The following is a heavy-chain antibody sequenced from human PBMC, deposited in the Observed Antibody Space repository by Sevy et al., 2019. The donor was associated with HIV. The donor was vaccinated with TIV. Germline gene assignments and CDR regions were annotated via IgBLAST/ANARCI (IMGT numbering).Heavy chain of an antibody. J-gene: IGHJ4*02. CDR2: ISGSGGST. Sequence: GSLRLSCAASGFTFSNYAMTWVRQAPGKGLEWVSGISGSGGSTYYADSVKGRFTFSRDNSKNTEYLQMNSLRAEDTAVYYCAKGRGFSAYDAYDFWGQGTLVTVSS. D-gene: IGHD5-12*01. CDR3: AKGRGFSAYDAYDF. V-gene: IGHV3-23*01. CDR1: GFTFSNYA.